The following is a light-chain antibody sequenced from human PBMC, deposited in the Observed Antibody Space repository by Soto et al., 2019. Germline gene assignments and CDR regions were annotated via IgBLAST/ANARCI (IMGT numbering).Light chain of an antibody. CDR3: GSWDSSLSAYV. Sequence: QSVMPQPPSVSAAPGQKVTISCSGSRSNIGGNSVSWYQQLPGTAPKLLSYDDNKRPSGIPDRFSGSKSGTSATLGITGFQTGDEADYYCGSWDSSLSAYVFGTGTKLTVL. V-gene: IGLV1-51*01. CDR1: RSNIGGNS. CDR2: DDN. J-gene: IGLJ1*01.